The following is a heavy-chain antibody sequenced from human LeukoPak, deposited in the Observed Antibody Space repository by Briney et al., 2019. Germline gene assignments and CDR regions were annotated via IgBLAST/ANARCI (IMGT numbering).Heavy chain of an antibody. V-gene: IGHV4-59*01. CDR3: AIKTGYSSGWFDY. Sequence: SETLSLTCTVSGGSISSYYWSWIRQPPGKEMEWLGYIYHTGRTNYNPSLESRVTISVDTSKNQFSLKLSSVTAADTAVYYCAIKTGYSSGWFDYWGQGTLVTVSS. J-gene: IGHJ4*02. CDR2: IYHTGRT. CDR1: GGSISSYY. D-gene: IGHD6-19*01.